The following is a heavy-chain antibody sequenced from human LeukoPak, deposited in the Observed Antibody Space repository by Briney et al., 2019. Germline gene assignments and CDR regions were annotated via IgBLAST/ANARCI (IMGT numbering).Heavy chain of an antibody. J-gene: IGHJ4*02. Sequence: ASVKVSCKASGGTFSSYAISWVRQAPGQGLEWMGWISAYNGNTNYAQKLQGRVTMTTDTSTSTAYMELRSLRSDDTAVYYCARTTIGDYGTYYFDYWGQGTLVTVSS. CDR1: GGTFSSYA. CDR2: ISAYNGNT. V-gene: IGHV1-18*01. CDR3: ARTTIGDYGTYYFDY. D-gene: IGHD4-17*01.